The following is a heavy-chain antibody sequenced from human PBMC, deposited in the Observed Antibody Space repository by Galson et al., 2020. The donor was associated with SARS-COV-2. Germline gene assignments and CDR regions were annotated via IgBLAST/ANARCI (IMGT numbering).Heavy chain of an antibody. J-gene: IGHJ6*02. CDR3: AQDLVAGAGWGYDYYGMDV. D-gene: IGHD6-19*01. CDR2: INWNSERI. CDR1: GFKFDDHA. V-gene: IGHV3-9*01. Sequence: GGSLRLSCATSGFKFDDHAMHWVRQPPGKGLEWVAGINWNSERIGYADSVRGRFVISRDNAKNSLYLQMNSLRIEDTALYFCAQDLVAGAGWGYDYYGMDVWGRGTTVTVSS.